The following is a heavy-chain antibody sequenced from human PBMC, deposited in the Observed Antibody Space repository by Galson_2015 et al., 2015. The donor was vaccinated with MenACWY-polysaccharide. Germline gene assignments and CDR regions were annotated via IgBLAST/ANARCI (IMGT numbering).Heavy chain of an antibody. J-gene: IGHJ3*02. V-gene: IGHV3-30*02. CDR3: AQITDGSDSSGPNDAFDI. D-gene: IGHD3-22*01. Sequence: SLRLSCAASGFTFSSYGMHWVRQAPGKGLEWVAFIRYDGSNKYYADSVKGRFTISRDNSKNTLYLQMNSLRAEDTAVYYCAQITDGSDSSGPNDAFDIWGQGTMVTVSS. CDR1: GFTFSSYG. CDR2: IRYDGSNK.